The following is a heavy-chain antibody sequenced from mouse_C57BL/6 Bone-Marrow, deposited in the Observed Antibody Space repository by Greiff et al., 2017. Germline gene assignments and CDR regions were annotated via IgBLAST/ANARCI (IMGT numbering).Heavy chain of an antibody. CDR2: IDPANGNT. D-gene: IGHD2-4*01. CDR1: GFNIKNTY. CDR3: ARGDYDGFPYYFDY. V-gene: IGHV14-3*01. J-gene: IGHJ2*01. Sequence: EVQLQQSVAELVRPGASVTLSCTASGFNIKNTYMHWVQQRPEQGLEWIGRIDPANGNTKYAPKFQGKATITADTSSNPAYLQLSSLTSEDTAIYYCARGDYDGFPYYFDYWGQGTTLTVSS.